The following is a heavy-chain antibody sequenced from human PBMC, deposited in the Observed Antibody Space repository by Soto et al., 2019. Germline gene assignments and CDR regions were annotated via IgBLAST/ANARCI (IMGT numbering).Heavy chain of an antibody. J-gene: IGHJ6*02. D-gene: IGHD2-2*01. Sequence: ASVKVSCKASGYTFTSYDINWVRQATGQGLEWMGWMNPNSGNTGYAQKFQGRVTMTRNTSISTAYMELSSLRSEDTAVYYCARGDIVPAAREYYYYYGMDVWGQGTTVTVSS. V-gene: IGHV1-8*01. CDR3: ARGDIVPAAREYYYYYGMDV. CDR2: MNPNSGNT. CDR1: GYTFTSYD.